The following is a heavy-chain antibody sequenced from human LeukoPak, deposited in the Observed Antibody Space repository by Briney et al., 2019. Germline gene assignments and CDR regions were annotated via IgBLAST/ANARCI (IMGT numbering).Heavy chain of an antibody. D-gene: IGHD2-15*01. Sequence: ASVKVSCKASGYTFTSYYMHWVRQAPGQGLEWMGIINPSGGSTSYAQKFQGRVTMTRDTSTSTVYMELSSLRSEDTAVYYCASGDCSGGSCYPTDPFDYWGQGTLVIVSS. J-gene: IGHJ4*02. V-gene: IGHV1-46*01. CDR3: ASGDCSGGSCYPTDPFDY. CDR1: GYTFTSYY. CDR2: INPSGGST.